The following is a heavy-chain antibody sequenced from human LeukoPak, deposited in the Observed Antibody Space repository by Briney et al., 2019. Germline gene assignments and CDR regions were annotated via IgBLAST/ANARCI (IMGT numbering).Heavy chain of an antibody. J-gene: IGHJ4*02. Sequence: ASVKVSCKASGYTFTSYGISWVRQAPGQGLEWMGWISAYSGNTNYAQKLQGRVTMTTDTSTSTAYMELRSLRSDDTAVYYCARGRFGCSGGSCYFYWGQGTLVTVSS. V-gene: IGHV1-18*01. CDR2: ISAYSGNT. D-gene: IGHD2-15*01. CDR1: GYTFTSYG. CDR3: ARGRFGCSGGSCYFY.